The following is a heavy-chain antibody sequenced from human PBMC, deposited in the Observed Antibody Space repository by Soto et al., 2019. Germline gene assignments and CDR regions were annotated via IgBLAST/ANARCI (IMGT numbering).Heavy chain of an antibody. CDR1: GYTFTDYA. Sequence: HVQLVQSGAEVKKPGASVKVSCKASGYTFTDYAIQWVRQAPGQRLEWMGWINAGNGNTKYSQKFEGRGTSTRDTSAGTAYIELSSLRSEDTAVYGGAREHDFGMGDSFDCWGQGTLVTVSS. J-gene: IGHJ4*02. CDR2: INAGNGNT. D-gene: IGHD3-3*01. CDR3: AREHDFGMGDSFDC. V-gene: IGHV1-3*01.